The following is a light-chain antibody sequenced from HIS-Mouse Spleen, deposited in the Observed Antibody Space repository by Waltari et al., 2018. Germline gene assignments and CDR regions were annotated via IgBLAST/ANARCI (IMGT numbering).Light chain of an antibody. CDR2: QDS. CDR3: QAWDSSTANVV. CDR1: QLWDKS. V-gene: IGLV3-1*01. Sequence: SYELTQPPSVSVSPGQTASIPCSGEQLWDKSACWYQQKPGQSPVLFIYQDSKRPSGIPERFSGSNSGNTATLTISGTQAMDEADYYCQAWDSSTANVVFGGGTKLTVL. J-gene: IGLJ2*01.